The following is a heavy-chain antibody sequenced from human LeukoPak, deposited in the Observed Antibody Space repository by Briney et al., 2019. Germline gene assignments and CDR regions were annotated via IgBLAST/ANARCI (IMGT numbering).Heavy chain of an antibody. Sequence: PSETLSLTCAVSGGSISSGGYSWSWIRQPPGRGLEWIGYIYRSASTYYNPTLKSRVTITVDSSNNQFSLKLSSVTAADTAVSYCATGGITMVRGVIFDSHAFDIWGQGTMVTVSS. CDR3: ATGGITMVRGVIFDSHAFDI. CDR1: GGSISSGGYS. D-gene: IGHD3-10*01. V-gene: IGHV4-30-2*01. CDR2: IYRSAST. J-gene: IGHJ3*02.